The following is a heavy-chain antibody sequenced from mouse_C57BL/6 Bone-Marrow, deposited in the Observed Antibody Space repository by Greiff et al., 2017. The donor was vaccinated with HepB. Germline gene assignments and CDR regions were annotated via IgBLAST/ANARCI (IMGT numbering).Heavy chain of an antibody. CDR3: ARGGGTPL. Sequence: QVQLQQPGAELVRPGSSVKLSCKASGYTFTSYWMHWVKQRPIQGLEWIGNIDPSDSETNYNQKFKDKATLTVDKSSSTAYMQLSSLTSEDSAVYYCARGGGTPLWGQGTTLTVSS. V-gene: IGHV1-52*01. CDR2: IDPSDSET. J-gene: IGHJ2*01. D-gene: IGHD2-14*01. CDR1: GYTFTSYW.